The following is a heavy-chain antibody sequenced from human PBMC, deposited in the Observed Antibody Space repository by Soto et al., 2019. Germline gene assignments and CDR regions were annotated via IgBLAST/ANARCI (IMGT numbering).Heavy chain of an antibody. D-gene: IGHD3-16*02. CDR3: ARDSSSEGEFSFPVPLQIDY. V-gene: IGHV3-21*01. CDR1: GFTFSSYS. Sequence: GGSLRLSCAASGFTFSSYSMNWVRQAPGKGLEWVSSISSSSSYIYYADSVKGRFTISRDNAKNSLYLQMNSLRAEDTAVYYCARDSSSEGEFSFPVPLQIDYWGQGTLVTVSS. CDR2: ISSSSSYI. J-gene: IGHJ4*02.